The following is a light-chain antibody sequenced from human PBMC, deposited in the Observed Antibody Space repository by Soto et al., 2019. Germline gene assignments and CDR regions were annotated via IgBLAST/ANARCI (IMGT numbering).Light chain of an antibody. CDR3: AAWDDSRYGVV. CDR1: SSNIGSNH. Sequence: QSVLTQSPSASGTPGQRVIIACSGSSSNIGSNHVNWYRHLPGAAPKLLIFRSGQRPSGVPDRFSGSKSGTTASLAISGLQSGDEADYYCAAWDDSRYGVVFGGGTKVTVL. J-gene: IGLJ2*01. V-gene: IGLV1-44*01. CDR2: RSG.